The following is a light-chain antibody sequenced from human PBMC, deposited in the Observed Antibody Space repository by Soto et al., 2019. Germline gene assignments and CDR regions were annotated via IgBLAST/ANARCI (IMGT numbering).Light chain of an antibody. CDR1: QSINTN. V-gene: IGKV3-15*01. CDR3: QQYTDWPFT. Sequence: EIVMTQSPATLSVSTGERATLSCRASQSINTNLAGYQQSPGRAPRLFIYHASTRATGIPDRFSGSGSGTEFTLTISSLQSEDFAVYYCQQYTDWPFTFGGGTKVDI. CDR2: HAS. J-gene: IGKJ4*01.